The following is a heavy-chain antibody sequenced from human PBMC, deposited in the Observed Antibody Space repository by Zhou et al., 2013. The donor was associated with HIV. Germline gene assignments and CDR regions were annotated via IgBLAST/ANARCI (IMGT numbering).Heavy chain of an antibody. Sequence: QVQLVQSGAEVKKPGSSVKVSCKASGGTFSSYAISWVRQAPGQGLEWMGRIIPILGIANYAQKFQGRVTITADKSTSTAYMELSSLRSEDTAVYYCARSRGSGFSPADYYYMDVWGKGTTVTVSS. CDR2: IIPILGIA. CDR3: ARSRGSGFSPADYYYMDV. J-gene: IGHJ6*03. D-gene: IGHD6-19*01. CDR1: GGTFSSYA. V-gene: IGHV1-69*04.